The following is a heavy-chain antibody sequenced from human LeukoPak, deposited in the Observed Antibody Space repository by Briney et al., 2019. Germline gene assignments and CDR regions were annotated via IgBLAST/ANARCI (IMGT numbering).Heavy chain of an antibody. CDR2: ITPIFNTT. J-gene: IGHJ6*02. CDR1: GGTFSNYA. V-gene: IGHV1-69*13. Sequence: SVKVSCKASGGTFSNYAINWVRQAPGQGLEWMGGITPIFNTTNYAQKFQDRVTITADESTSTAYMELSSLRSEDTAVYYCARGYCSSISCFSGGMDVWGQGTTVTVSS. D-gene: IGHD2-2*01. CDR3: ARGYCSSISCFSGGMDV.